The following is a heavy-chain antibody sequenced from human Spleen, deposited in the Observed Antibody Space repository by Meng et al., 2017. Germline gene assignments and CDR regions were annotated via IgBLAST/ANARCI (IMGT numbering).Heavy chain of an antibody. CDR1: SYTLPAYG. D-gene: IGHD6-13*01. CDR3: ARDEDISAAGKLFGDY. Sequence: AALDKVQQPSENISCHSSSYTLPAYGLHWIRRSPGQGLELMVRINPKSSDTHYAQRFQCRVTMTGDTSIRTAYMELSGLRSDDTAMYYCARDEDISAAGKLFGDYWGQGTLVTVSS. J-gene: IGHJ4*02. V-gene: IGHV1-2*06. CDR2: INPKSSDT.